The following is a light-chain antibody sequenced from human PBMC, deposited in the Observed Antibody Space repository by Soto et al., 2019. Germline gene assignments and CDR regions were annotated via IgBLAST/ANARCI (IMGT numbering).Light chain of an antibody. Sequence: EIVLTQSPGTLSLSPGERATLSCRASQSVSSTYLAWYQQKRGQAPRLLIYGASSRATGIPARFGGSGSGTEFSLTISSLQSEDFAVYYCQQSGTFGQGTRLEIK. CDR2: GAS. J-gene: IGKJ5*01. V-gene: IGKV3-20*01. CDR1: QSVSSTY. CDR3: QQSGT.